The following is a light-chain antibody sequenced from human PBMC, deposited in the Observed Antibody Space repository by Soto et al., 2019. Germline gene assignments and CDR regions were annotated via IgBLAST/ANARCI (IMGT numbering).Light chain of an antibody. CDR1: QSVTSN. Sequence: EILMTQSPATLSVSPGERATLSFRASQSVTSNLAWYQQKPGQAPRLLIYGASTRATGIPAKFSGSGSGTEFTLTISSLQSEDFAVYYCQQYNNWPLTFGGGTKVDIK. CDR3: QQYNNWPLT. V-gene: IGKV3-15*01. J-gene: IGKJ4*01. CDR2: GAS.